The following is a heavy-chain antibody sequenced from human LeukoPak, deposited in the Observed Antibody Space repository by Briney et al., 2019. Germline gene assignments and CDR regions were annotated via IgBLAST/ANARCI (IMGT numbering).Heavy chain of an antibody. CDR3: ARDHVEMATIYY. V-gene: IGHV1-2*02. CDR1: GYTFTGYY. Sequence: ASVKVSCKASGYTFTGYYMHWVRQAPGQGLEWMGWINPNSGGTNYAQKFQGRVTMTRDTSISTAYMELSRLRSDDTAVYYCARDHVEMATIYYWGQGTLVTVSS. J-gene: IGHJ4*02. CDR2: INPNSGGT. D-gene: IGHD5-24*01.